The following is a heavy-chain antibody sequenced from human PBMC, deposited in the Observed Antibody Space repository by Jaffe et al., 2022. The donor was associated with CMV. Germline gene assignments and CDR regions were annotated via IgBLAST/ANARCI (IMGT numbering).Heavy chain of an antibody. J-gene: IGHJ3*02. CDR3: AKDLRYCGGDCYSLSDAFDI. CDR1: GFTFDDYA. V-gene: IGHV3-9*01. Sequence: EVQLVESGGGLVQPGRSLRLSCAASGFTFDDYAMHWVRQAPGKGLEWVSGISWNSGSIGYADSVKGRFTISRDNAKNSLYLQMNSLRAEDTALYYCAKDLRYCGGDCYSLSDAFDIWGQGTMVTVSS. CDR2: ISWNSGSI. D-gene: IGHD2-21*02.